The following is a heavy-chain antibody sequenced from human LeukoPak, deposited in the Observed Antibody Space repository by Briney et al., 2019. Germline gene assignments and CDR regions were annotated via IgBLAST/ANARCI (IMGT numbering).Heavy chain of an antibody. V-gene: IGHV4-59*01. D-gene: IGHD5-18*01. CDR3: ARGPEGYSYGYQFDY. CDR2: IYYSGST. CDR1: GRSISSYY. J-gene: IGHJ4*02. Sequence: SSETLSLTCTVSGRSISSYYWSWIRQPPGKGLEWLGYIYYSGSTNYNPSLKSRVTISVDTSKNQFSLKLSSVTAADTAVYYCARGPEGYSYGYQFDYWGQGTLVAVSS.